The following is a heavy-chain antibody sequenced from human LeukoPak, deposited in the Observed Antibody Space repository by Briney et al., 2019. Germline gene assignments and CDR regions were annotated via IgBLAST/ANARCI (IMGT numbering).Heavy chain of an antibody. D-gene: IGHD6-19*01. V-gene: IGHV3-30*18. CDR3: AKDIHIGHGSGWPES. CDR2: ISYDGSYK. Sequence: PGGSLRLSCAASGFTFSNYGMHWVRQAPGKGLEWVAVISYDGSYKYYSDSVKGRFTISRDNSKNSLYLQMNSLGAEDTALYYCAKDIHIGHGSGWPESWGQGTLVTVSS. J-gene: IGHJ5*02. CDR1: GFTFSNYG.